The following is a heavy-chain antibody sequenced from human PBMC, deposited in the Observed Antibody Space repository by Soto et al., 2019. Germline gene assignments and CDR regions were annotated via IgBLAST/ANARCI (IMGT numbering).Heavy chain of an antibody. V-gene: IGHV3-7*01. J-gene: IGHJ3*02. Sequence: EVQLVESGGGLVQPGGSLRLSCAASGFTFSSYWMSWFRQAPGKGLEWVANIKQDGSEKYLVDSVKGRFTISRDNAEYSVYGQINRERGGDMGVYWCAGRWWGGRGGVRGAVDIWGQGTMVTVSS. CDR2: IKQDGSEK. CDR1: GFTFSSYW. CDR3: AGRWWGGRGGVRGAVDI. D-gene: IGHD2-15*01.